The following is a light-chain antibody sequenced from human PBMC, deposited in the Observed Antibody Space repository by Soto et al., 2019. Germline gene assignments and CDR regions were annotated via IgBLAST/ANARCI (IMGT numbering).Light chain of an antibody. V-gene: IGLV2-14*03. CDR1: SSDVGGYNY. J-gene: IGLJ2*01. CDR2: DVN. CDR3: SSYTSSSTLVV. Sequence: QSALTQPASVSGSPGQTITISCTGTSSDVGGYNYVSWYQHHPGKAPKLMIYDVNNRPSGVSNRFSGSKSGNTASLTISGLQDEDEADYYCSSYTSSSTLVVFGGGTKLTVL.